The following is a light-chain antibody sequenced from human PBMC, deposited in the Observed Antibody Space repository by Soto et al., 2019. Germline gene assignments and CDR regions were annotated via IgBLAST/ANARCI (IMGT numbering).Light chain of an antibody. Sequence: EIVLTQSPATLSLSPGERATLSCRASQSVSSYLAWYQQKPGQAPRLLIYDASNRATGIPARFSGSGSGTDFTLTISSLEPEDFAVYYCQQRSNWTHWTFGQGTKVEIK. CDR3: QQRSNWTHWT. J-gene: IGKJ1*01. CDR1: QSVSSY. V-gene: IGKV3-11*01. CDR2: DAS.